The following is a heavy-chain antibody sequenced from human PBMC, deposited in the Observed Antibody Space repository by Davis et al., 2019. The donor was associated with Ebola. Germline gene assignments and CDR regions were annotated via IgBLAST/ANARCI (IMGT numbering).Heavy chain of an antibody. Sequence: GESLKISCKGSGYSFTSYWIGWVRQMPGKGLEWMGIIYPGDSDTRYSPSFQGQVTISADKSISTAYLQWSSLKASDTAMYYCARVGYGSGSYYKTYYYYGMDVWGQGTTVTVSS. CDR1: GYSFTSYW. J-gene: IGHJ6*02. V-gene: IGHV5-51*01. CDR2: IYPGDSDT. D-gene: IGHD3-10*01. CDR3: ARVGYGSGSYYKTYYYYGMDV.